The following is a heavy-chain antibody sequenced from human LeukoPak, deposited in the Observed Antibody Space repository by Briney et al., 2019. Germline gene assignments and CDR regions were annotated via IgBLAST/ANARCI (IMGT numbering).Heavy chain of an antibody. V-gene: IGHV4-38-2*01. CDR3: ARANWGGDAFDI. CDR1: GYSISSGYY. Sequence: SETLSLTCAVSGYSISSGYYWGWIRQPPGKGLEWIGYIYYSGSTYYNPSLKSRVTISVDTSKNQFSLKLSSVTAADTAVYYCARANWGGDAFDIWGQGTMVTVSS. J-gene: IGHJ3*02. CDR2: IYYSGST. D-gene: IGHD7-27*01.